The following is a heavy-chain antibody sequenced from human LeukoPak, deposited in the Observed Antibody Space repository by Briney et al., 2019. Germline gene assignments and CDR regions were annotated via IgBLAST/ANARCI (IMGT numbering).Heavy chain of an antibody. CDR3: ATISSTHSLI. D-gene: IGHD5/OR15-5a*01. CDR1: GGSISSSSYY. J-gene: IGHJ4*02. CDR2: IYYSGST. Sequence: SETLSLTCTVSGGSISSSSYYWGWIRQPPGKGLEWIGSIYYSGSTYYNPSLKSRVTISVDTSKNQFSLKLSSVTAADTAVYYCATISSTHSLIWGQGTLVTVSS. V-gene: IGHV4-39*01.